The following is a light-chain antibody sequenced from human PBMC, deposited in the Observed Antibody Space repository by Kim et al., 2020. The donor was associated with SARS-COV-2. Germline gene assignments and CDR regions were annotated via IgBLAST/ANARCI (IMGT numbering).Light chain of an antibody. Sequence: DIQMTQTPPSLPASVGDRVTISCRASQDIKNHVSWFQQRPGTAPRSLIYAASSLHIGAPSRFGGSGYGTNFTLTISSLQPEDFATYYCQQYDTYPFTFGGGTKVDIK. J-gene: IGKJ4*01. CDR2: AAS. V-gene: IGKV1-16*01. CDR3: QQYDTYPFT. CDR1: QDIKNH.